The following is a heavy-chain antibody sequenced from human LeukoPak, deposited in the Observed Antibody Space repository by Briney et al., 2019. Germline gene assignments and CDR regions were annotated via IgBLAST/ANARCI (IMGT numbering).Heavy chain of an antibody. J-gene: IGHJ4*02. CDR1: GGSISSYY. D-gene: IGHD3-9*01. Sequence: SETLSLTCTVSGGSISSYYWSWIRQPPGKGLEWIGYIYYSGSTNYNPSLKSRVTISVDTSKNQFSLKLSSVTAADTAVYYCARPYDILTGYRTFDYWGQGTLVTVSS. CDR3: ARPYDILTGYRTFDY. V-gene: IGHV4-59*12. CDR2: IYYSGST.